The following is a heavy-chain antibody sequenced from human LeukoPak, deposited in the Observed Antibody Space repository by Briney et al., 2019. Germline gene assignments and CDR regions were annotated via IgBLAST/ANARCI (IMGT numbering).Heavy chain of an antibody. CDR2: LSDSGSNT. V-gene: IGHV3-23*01. Sequence: PGGSLRISCAASGFSFSSYAMSWVRQAPGEGLEWVSGLSDSGSNTIYADSVKGRFTISRDNSKNTLYLQMNSLRAEDTAVYYCAKEADSTWDQYYYYAMDVWGQGTTVTVSS. D-gene: IGHD1-26*01. CDR3: AKEADSTWDQYYYYAMDV. J-gene: IGHJ6*02. CDR1: GFSFSSYA.